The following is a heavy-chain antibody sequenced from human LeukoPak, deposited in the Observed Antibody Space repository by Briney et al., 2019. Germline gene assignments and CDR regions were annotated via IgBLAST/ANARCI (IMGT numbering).Heavy chain of an antibody. J-gene: IGHJ4*02. D-gene: IGHD5-18*01. CDR1: GGSISSYY. V-gene: IGHV4-59*01. CDR2: ISYSRNT. CDR3: ARGVGYLFYFDH. Sequence: SETLSVTCTVSGGSISSYYWSWIRQPPGKGLQWIGYISYSRNTNYNPSLKSRVTISVDTSKKQFSLKMTSVTAADTAVYYCARGVGYLFYFDHWGQGTLVTVSS.